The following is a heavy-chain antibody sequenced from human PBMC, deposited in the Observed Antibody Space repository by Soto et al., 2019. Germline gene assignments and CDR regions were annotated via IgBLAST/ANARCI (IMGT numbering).Heavy chain of an antibody. J-gene: IGHJ6*03. CDR3: ARDKYYGSGSYWIYYYYYMDV. D-gene: IGHD3-10*01. V-gene: IGHV3-7*01. CDR2: IKQDGSEK. CDR1: GFTFSSYW. Sequence: EVQLVESGGGLVQPGGSLRLSCAASGFTFSSYWMSWVRQAPGKGLEWVANIKQDGSEKYYVDSVKGRFTISRDNAKNSVYLQMNSLRAEDTAVYYCARDKYYGSGSYWIYYYYYMDVWGKGTTVTVSS.